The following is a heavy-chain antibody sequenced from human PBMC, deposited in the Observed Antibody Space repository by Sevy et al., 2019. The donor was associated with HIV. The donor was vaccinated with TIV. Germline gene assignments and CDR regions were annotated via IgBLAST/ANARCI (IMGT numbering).Heavy chain of an antibody. CDR1: GFTFQTFG. D-gene: IGHD3-10*02. CDR2: ISFDGSNQ. CDR3: TKESLRGTYGRGDFDH. Sequence: GGSLRLSCTASGFTFQTFGMHWVRQAPGKGLEWVAVISFDGSNQNYADSVKGRFTISRDNSKNMLFLEMNSLRADDTAVYSCTKESLRGTYGRGDFDHWGQGTLVTVSS. J-gene: IGHJ4*02. V-gene: IGHV3-30*18.